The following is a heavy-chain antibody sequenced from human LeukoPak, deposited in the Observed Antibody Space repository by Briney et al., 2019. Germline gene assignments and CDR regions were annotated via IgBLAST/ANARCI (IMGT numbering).Heavy chain of an antibody. D-gene: IGHD3-10*01. Sequence: GGSLRLSCAASGFTFSSYEMNWVRQAPGKGLEWVTFVRFDGSYQLYTDSVKGRFTISRDNSKSTLYLQMTSLRPEDTALYYCAKDRTFEEYSFDFWGRGTLVTVSS. CDR2: VRFDGSYQ. J-gene: IGHJ4*02. CDR1: GFTFSSYE. V-gene: IGHV3-30*02. CDR3: AKDRTFEEYSFDF.